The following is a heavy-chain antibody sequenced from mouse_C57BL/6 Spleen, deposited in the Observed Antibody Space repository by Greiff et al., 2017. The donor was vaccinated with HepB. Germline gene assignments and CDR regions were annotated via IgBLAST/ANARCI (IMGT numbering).Heavy chain of an antibody. CDR2: IDPSDSYT. J-gene: IGHJ2*01. D-gene: IGHD2-4*01. CDR1: GYTFTSYW. Sequence: VQLQQPGAELVKPGASVKLSCKASGYTFTSYWMQWVKQRPGQGLEWIGEIDPSDSYTNYNQKFKGKATLTVDTSSSTAYMQLSSLTSEDSAVYYCARARGYDYDAFDYWGQGTTLTVSS. V-gene: IGHV1-50*01. CDR3: ARARGYDYDAFDY.